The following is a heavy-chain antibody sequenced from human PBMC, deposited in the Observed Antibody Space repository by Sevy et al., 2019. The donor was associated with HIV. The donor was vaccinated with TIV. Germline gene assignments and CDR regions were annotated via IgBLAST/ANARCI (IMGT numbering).Heavy chain of an antibody. Sequence: SETLSLTCTVSGVSISPYYWAWIRQPPGKGLECIGFSGSSNYNPSLKGQVTTSVDTSKNQFSLKLSSVTAADTAIYYCARGGPNQHQLDYFDYWGQGTLVTVSS. J-gene: IGHJ4*02. V-gene: IGHV4-59*01. CDR3: ARGGPNQHQLDYFDY. D-gene: IGHD2-2*01. CDR2: SGSS. CDR1: GVSISPYY.